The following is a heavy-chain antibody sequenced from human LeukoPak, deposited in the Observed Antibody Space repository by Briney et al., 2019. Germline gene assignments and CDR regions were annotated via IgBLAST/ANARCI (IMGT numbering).Heavy chain of an antibody. CDR3: AMYNYDTSGFDY. CDR1: GGSVGSFSIYY. J-gene: IGHJ4*02. CDR2: IYTGGST. V-gene: IGHV4-4*07. D-gene: IGHD3-22*01. Sequence: SETLSLTCSVSGGSVGSFSIYYWSWVRQPAGKGLEWIGRIYTGGSTSTSYNPSLKSRVSISVDKYKNHFSLTLRSVTAADTDVYYCAMYNYDTSGFDYWGQGTRVNVSS.